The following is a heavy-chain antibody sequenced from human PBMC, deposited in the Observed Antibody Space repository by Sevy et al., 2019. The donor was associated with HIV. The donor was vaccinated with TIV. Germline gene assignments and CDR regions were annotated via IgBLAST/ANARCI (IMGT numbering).Heavy chain of an antibody. CDR1: GGSISAYY. D-gene: IGHD5-12*01. CDR2: IYYTGST. V-gene: IGHV4-59*01. Sequence: SETLSLTCTVSGGSISAYYWSWIRQPPGKPLEYIGYIYYTGSTNYNPSLKSRVTISVDTSKNQFSLKLNSVTAADTALYCCARAPPVRSGDDSLNWFDPWGQGTLVTISS. CDR3: ARAPPVRSGDDSLNWFDP. J-gene: IGHJ5*02.